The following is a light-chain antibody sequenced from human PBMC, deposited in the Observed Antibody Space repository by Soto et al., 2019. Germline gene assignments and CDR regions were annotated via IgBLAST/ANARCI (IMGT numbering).Light chain of an antibody. Sequence: EIVLTQSPGTLSLFPGERATLCCRASQSLTTRYLDWYQQKPGQAPSLLIYGASSRATGIPDRFSGSGSGNAVTLPISRLEPEDLAVYSCQPYASSPTFGQGTRLEI. CDR1: QSLTTRY. CDR3: QPYASSPT. V-gene: IGKV3-20*01. CDR2: GAS. J-gene: IGKJ5*01.